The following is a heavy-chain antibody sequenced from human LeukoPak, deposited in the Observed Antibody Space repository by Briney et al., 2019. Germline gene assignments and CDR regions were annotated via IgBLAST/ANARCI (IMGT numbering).Heavy chain of an antibody. CDR3: ARDLRRSVVAGTYYYYYGMDV. CDR2: IYTSGST. V-gene: IGHV4-4*07. Sequence: SETLSLTCTVSGGSISSCYWSWIRQPAGKGLEWIGRIYTSGSTNYNPSLKSRVTMSVDTSKNQFSLKLSSVTAADTAVYYCARDLRRSVVAGTYYYYYGMDVWGQGTTVTVSS. J-gene: IGHJ6*02. CDR1: GGSISSCY. D-gene: IGHD6-19*01.